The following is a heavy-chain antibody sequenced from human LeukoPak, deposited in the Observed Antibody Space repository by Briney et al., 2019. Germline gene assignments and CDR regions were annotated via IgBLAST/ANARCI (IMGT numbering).Heavy chain of an antibody. V-gene: IGHV4-34*01. Sequence: SVTLSLTCAVYGGSFSGYYWSWIRQPPGKGLEWIGEINHSGSTNYNPSLKSRVTISVDTSKNQFSLKLSSVTAADTAVYYCVRVVLYWSHKYYFDYWGQGTLVTVSS. CDR1: GGSFSGYY. CDR2: INHSGST. J-gene: IGHJ4*02. D-gene: IGHD2-8*02. CDR3: VRVVLYWSHKYYFDY.